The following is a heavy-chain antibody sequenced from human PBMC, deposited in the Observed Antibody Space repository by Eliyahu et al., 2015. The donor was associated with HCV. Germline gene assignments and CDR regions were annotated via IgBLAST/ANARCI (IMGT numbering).Heavy chain of an antibody. D-gene: IGHD6-25*01. CDR2: ISGSGGST. CDR1: GFTFXIYA. J-gene: IGHJ4*02. CDR3: AKRTPTYSSDARGPYFDY. Sequence: EVQLLESGGGLVQPGGSLRLSCAASGFTFXIYAMGWVRQAPGKGLEWVSAISGSGGSTYYADSVKGRFTISRDNSKNTLYLQMNSLRAEDTAVYYCAKRTPTYSSDARGPYFDYWGQGTLVTVSS. V-gene: IGHV3-23*01.